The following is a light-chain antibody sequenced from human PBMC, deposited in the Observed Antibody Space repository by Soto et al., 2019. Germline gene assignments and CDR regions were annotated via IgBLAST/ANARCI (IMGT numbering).Light chain of an antibody. J-gene: IGKJ1*01. CDR3: QPSYSSPET. V-gene: IGKV1-39*01. CDR2: AAS. Sequence: DIQMTQSPSSLSASVGDRVTITCRASQSIDNYLNWYQQKPGKPPNLLIYAASTFLSGVPSRFSGGGSGTHFTLAISSLQPEDFATYYCQPSYSSPETFGQGTKVEIK. CDR1: QSIDNY.